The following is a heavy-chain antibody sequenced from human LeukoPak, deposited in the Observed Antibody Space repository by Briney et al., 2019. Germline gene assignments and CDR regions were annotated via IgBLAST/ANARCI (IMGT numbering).Heavy chain of an antibody. V-gene: IGHV1-8*01. CDR1: GYTFTSYE. D-gene: IGHD3-3*01. J-gene: IGHJ6*03. CDR3: ARGSMTYYDFWSGYYTYYYYYYMDV. Sequence: VQVSCQASGYTFTSYEINWVRQATGQGLEWMGWMNPNSGNTGYAQKFQGRVTMTRNTSISTAYMELSSLRSEDTAVYYCARGSMTYYDFWSGYYTYYYYYYMDVWGKGTTVTVSS. CDR2: MNPNSGNT.